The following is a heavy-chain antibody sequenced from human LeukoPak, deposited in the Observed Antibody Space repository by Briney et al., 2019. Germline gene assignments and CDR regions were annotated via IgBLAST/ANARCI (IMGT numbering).Heavy chain of an antibody. Sequence: SETLSLTCAVYGESFSGYYWSWIRQPPGKGLEWIGYSYYSGSTNYNPSLKSRVTISVDTSKNQFSLKLSSVTAADTAVYYCASSRRVPGVSIGYFDSWGQGTLVTVSS. CDR2: SYYSGST. CDR1: GESFSGYY. V-gene: IGHV4-59*08. CDR3: ASSRRVPGVSIGYFDS. J-gene: IGHJ4*02. D-gene: IGHD3-10*01.